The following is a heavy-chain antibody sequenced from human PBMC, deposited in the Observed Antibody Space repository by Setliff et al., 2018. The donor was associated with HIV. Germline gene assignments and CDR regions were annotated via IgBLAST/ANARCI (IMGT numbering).Heavy chain of an antibody. CDR2: INHTGNT. D-gene: IGHD1-26*01. V-gene: IGHV4-34*01. Sequence: PSETLSLTCAVYGGSFSGSHWNWIRQFPGKGLEWIGEINHTGNTQYNPSLKSRVTMSEETSKNQFSLKLKSVTAADTAIYFCARGKGGLVGPAEFDYWGPGTLVTVSS. J-gene: IGHJ4*02. CDR1: GGSFSGSH. CDR3: ARGKGGLVGPAEFDY.